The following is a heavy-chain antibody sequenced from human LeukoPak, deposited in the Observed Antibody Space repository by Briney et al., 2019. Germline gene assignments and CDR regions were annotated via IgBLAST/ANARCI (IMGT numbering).Heavy chain of an antibody. CDR2: IKSKTDGGTT. J-gene: IGHJ6*03. Sequence: PGGSLRLSCAASGFTFSSYGMHWVRQAPGKGLEWVGRIKSKTDGGTTDYAAPVKGRFTISRDDSKNTLYLQMNSLKTEDTAVYYCTTDIGYCSSTSCPYYYYYMDVWGKGTTVTVSS. CDR3: TTDIGYCSSTSCPYYYYYMDV. D-gene: IGHD2-2*01. CDR1: GFTFSSYG. V-gene: IGHV3-15*01.